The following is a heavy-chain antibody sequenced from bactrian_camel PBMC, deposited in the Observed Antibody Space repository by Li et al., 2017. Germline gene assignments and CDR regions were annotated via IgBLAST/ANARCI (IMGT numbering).Heavy chain of an antibody. V-gene: IGHV3S63*01. J-gene: IGHJ4*01. CDR2: VEDDGSS. CDR3: ASAAYNSNWSRLEKRYYKY. Sequence: HVQLVESGGGSVQAGGSLRLSCEFSGYGSYHYCLAWFRQAPGKEREGVASVEDDGSSTYADSVKGRFTTSKDNAKNTLALQMNSLKPEDSAMYYCASAAYNSNWSRLEKRYYKYWGQGTQVTVS. CDR1: GYGSYHYC. D-gene: IGHD6*01.